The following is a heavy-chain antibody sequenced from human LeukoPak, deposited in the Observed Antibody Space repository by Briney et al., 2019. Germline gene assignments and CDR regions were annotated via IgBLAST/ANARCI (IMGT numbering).Heavy chain of an antibody. V-gene: IGHV4-31*03. CDR1: GASFNSDDQY. D-gene: IGHD3-3*01. CDR2: IYYSGST. CDR3: ARGPAYYDFWSGYYFYYMDV. J-gene: IGHJ6*03. Sequence: SQTLSLTCTVSGASFNSDDQYWSWIRQHPGKGLEWIGYIYYSGSTYYNPSLKSRVTISVDTSKNQFSLKLSSVTAADTAVYYCARGPAYYDFWSGYYFYYMDVWGKGTTVTVSS.